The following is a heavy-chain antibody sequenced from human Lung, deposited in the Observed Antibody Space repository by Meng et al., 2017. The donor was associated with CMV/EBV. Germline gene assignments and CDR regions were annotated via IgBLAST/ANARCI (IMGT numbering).Heavy chain of an antibody. D-gene: IGHD3-3*01. Sequence: GXXLVXPTQTLTLTCTFSGFSLSTSGVGVGWIRQPPGKALEWLALIYWNDDKRYSPSLKSRLTITKDTSKNQVVLTMTNMYPVDTATYYCAHSYEHGPYYDCWSGYWSSSHFDYWGPG. V-gene: IGHV2-5*01. CDR2: IYWNDDK. CDR1: GFSLSTSGVG. J-gene: IGHJ4*01. CDR3: AHSYEHGPYYDCWSGYWSSSHFDY.